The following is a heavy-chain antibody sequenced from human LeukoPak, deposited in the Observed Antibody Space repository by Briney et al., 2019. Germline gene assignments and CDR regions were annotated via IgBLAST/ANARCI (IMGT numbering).Heavy chain of an antibody. Sequence: GESLKISCRGDRDIFYNLWIAWVRQMPGKGLEWMGSIYVGDSDTRYSPSFQGQVTISADKSISTAYLQWSSLSDTDTAMYYCARHSSVAGTSGCFDSWGQGTLVTVSS. D-gene: IGHD6-19*01. V-gene: IGHV5-51*01. J-gene: IGHJ5*01. CDR3: ARHSSVAGTSGCFDS. CDR1: RDIFYNLW. CDR2: IYVGDSDT.